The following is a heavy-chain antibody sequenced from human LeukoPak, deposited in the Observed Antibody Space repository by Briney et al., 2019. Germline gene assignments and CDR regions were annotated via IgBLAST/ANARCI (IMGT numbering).Heavy chain of an antibody. CDR1: GGSISSYY. CDR3: AREEFSSGFIDH. J-gene: IGHJ4*02. Sequence: SETLSLTCTVSGGSISSYYWSWIRQPPGKGLEWIGYIYYSGSTNYNPSLKSRVTISVDTSKNQFSLKLSSVTAADTAVYYCAREEFSSGFIDHWGQGTLVTVSS. D-gene: IGHD3-22*01. CDR2: IYYSGST. V-gene: IGHV4-59*01.